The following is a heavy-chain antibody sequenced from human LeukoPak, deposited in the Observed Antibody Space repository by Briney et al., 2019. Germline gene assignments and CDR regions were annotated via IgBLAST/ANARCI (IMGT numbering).Heavy chain of an antibody. D-gene: IGHD3-10*01. CDR1: GYSISSGYY. CDR3: ARAWGSESFSSDY. J-gene: IGHJ4*02. CDR2: MYHSGKT. V-gene: IGHV4-38-2*01. Sequence: SETLSLTCGVFGYSISSGYYWGWIRQPPGKGLEWIGSMYHSGKTYYNPSLKSRVTISIDTSKNQFSLKVTSVTAADTAVYYCARAWGSESFSSDYWSQGILVTVSS.